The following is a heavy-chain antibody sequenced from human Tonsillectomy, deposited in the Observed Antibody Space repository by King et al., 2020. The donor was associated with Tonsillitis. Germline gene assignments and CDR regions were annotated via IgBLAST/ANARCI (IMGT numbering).Heavy chain of an antibody. J-gene: IGHJ5*02. D-gene: IGHD5-18*01. V-gene: IGHV5-51*01. Sequence: EVQLVESGAEVKKPGESLKISCKGSGYSFTSYWIGWVRQMPGKGLEWMGIIYPGDSDTRYSPSFQGQVTIPADKSISTAYLQWSSLKASDTAMYYCASRGRYSYGLGFGFWFDPWGQGTLVTVSS. CDR2: IYPGDSDT. CDR3: ASRGRYSYGLGFGFWFDP. CDR1: GYSFTSYW.